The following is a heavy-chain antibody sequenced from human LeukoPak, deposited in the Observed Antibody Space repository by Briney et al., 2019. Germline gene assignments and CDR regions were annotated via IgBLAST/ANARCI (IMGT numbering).Heavy chain of an antibody. V-gene: IGHV1-2*02. CDR1: GYSFTSYY. J-gene: IGHJ4*02. Sequence: ASVKVSCKTSGYSFTSYYIQWVRQAPGLGLEWMGWINPSSGGTEYTQKFQGRVTMTGDTSISTAYMELSRLRSDDTAVYYCARDRGSSWYVDYWGQGTLVTVSS. D-gene: IGHD6-13*01. CDR2: INPSSGGT. CDR3: ARDRGSSWYVDY.